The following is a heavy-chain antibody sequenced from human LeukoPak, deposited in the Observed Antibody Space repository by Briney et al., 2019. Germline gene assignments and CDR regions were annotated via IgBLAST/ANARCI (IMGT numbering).Heavy chain of an antibody. D-gene: IGHD5-12*01. CDR1: GFTFDDYG. Sequence: GGSLRLSCAASGFTFDDYGMSWVRQAPGKGLEWVASISSSSTYRYYADSVRGRFTISRDNAKNSLYLQMNSLRAEDTAVYYCARDRGYADFDYWGQGNLVTVSS. CDR2: ISSSSTYR. V-gene: IGHV3-21*06. CDR3: ARDRGYADFDY. J-gene: IGHJ4*02.